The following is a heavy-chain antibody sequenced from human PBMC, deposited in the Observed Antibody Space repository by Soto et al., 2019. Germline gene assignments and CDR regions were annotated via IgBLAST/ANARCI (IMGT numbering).Heavy chain of an antibody. V-gene: IGHV4-59*01. CDR1: GVSISSYY. Sequence: QVQLQESGPGLVKPSETLSLTCTVSGVSISSYYWSWIRQPPGKGLEWIGYIYYSGSTNYNPSLKIRVTISVDTSKNQFSLKLSSVTAAGTEVYYGARVGSSSWSTYHYSGMDVWCQGTTVTVSS. CDR2: IYYSGST. CDR3: ARVGSSSWSTYHYSGMDV. D-gene: IGHD6-13*01. J-gene: IGHJ6*02.